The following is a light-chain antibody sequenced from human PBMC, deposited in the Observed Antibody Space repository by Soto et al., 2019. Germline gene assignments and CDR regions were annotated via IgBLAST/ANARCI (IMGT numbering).Light chain of an antibody. CDR2: DVS. CDR3: SSHTSSGTYV. Sequence: QSVLTQPASVSGSPGQSIAISCTGTSSDIGAYNYVSWYQQHPGKAPKLMIYDVSNRPSGGSNRFSGSKSGNTASLTISGLQAEDEADYYCSSHTSSGTYVFGSGTKLTVL. J-gene: IGLJ1*01. V-gene: IGLV2-14*01. CDR1: SSDIGAYNY.